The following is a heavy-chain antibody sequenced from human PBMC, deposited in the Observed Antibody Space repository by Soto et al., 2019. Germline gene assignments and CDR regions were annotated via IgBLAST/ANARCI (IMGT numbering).Heavy chain of an antibody. D-gene: IGHD3-16*02. CDR2: ISSSSTI. Sequence: GGSLRLSCAASGFTFSSYSMNWVRQAPGKGLEWVSYISSSSTIYYADSVKGRFTISRDNAKNSLYLQMNSLRDEDTAVYYCARSDHTFGGVIAHDYWGQGTLVTVSS. CDR1: GFTFSSYS. V-gene: IGHV3-48*02. CDR3: ARSDHTFGGVIAHDY. J-gene: IGHJ4*02.